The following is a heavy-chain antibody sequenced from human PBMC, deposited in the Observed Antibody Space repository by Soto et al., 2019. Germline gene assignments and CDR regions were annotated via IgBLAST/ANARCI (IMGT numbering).Heavy chain of an antibody. CDR2: INPNSGGT. CDR1: GYTFTGYY. V-gene: IGHV1-2*04. J-gene: IGHJ6*02. CDR3: ARVSRGTTVTTPTTYGMDV. Sequence: ASVKVSCKASGYTFTGYYMHWVRQAPGQGLEWMGWINPNSGGTNYAQKFQGWVTMTRDTSISTAYMELSRLRSDDTAVYYCARVSRGTTVTTPTTYGMDVWGQGTTVTVSS. D-gene: IGHD4-17*01.